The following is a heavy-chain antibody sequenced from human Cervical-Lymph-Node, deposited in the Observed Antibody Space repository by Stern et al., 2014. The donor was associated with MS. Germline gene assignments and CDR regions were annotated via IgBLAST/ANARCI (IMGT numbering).Heavy chain of an antibody. CDR2: IIPFFATT. Sequence: QVQLVQSGAEVKKTGSAVKVACRASGGTFNSYTMSWVRQAPGQGLEWMGGIIPFFATTNYAQKFQDRVTITADASTSSTYMELSSLTSDDTAVYYCARAAGDSGYDSFDLWGQGTLVTVS. CDR3: ARAAGDSGYDSFDL. V-gene: IGHV1-69*01. J-gene: IGHJ4*02. CDR1: GGTFNSYT. D-gene: IGHD5-12*01.